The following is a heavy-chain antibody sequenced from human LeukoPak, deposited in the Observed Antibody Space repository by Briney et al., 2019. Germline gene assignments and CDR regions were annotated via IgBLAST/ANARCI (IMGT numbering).Heavy chain of an antibody. V-gene: IGHV1-69*13. Sequence: SVKVSCKASGGTFSSYAISWVRQAPGQGLEWMGGIIPIFGTANYAQKFQGRVTITADESTSTAYMELSSLRSEDTAVYYCAILPTYYYDSSGYSLDYWGQGTLVTVSS. D-gene: IGHD3-22*01. CDR2: IIPIFGTA. CDR3: AILPTYYYDSSGYSLDY. J-gene: IGHJ4*02. CDR1: GGTFSSYA.